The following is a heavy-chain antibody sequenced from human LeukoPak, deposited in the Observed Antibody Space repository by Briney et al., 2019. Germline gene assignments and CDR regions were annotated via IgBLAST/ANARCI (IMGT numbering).Heavy chain of an antibody. CDR1: GFTFSSYA. J-gene: IGHJ3*02. Sequence: PGGSLRLSCAASGFTFSSYAMSWVRQAPGKGLEWVSAISGSGGSTYYADSVKGRFTISRDNSKNTLYLQMNSLRAEDTAVFHCAKDPGGVPADDAFDIWGRGTMVTVSS. V-gene: IGHV3-23*01. CDR2: ISGSGGST. CDR3: AKDPGGVPADDAFDI. D-gene: IGHD2-2*01.